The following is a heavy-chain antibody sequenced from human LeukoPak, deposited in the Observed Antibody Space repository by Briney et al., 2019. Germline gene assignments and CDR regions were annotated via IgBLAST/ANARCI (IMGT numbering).Heavy chain of an antibody. J-gene: IGHJ4*02. CDR2: IYHSGST. D-gene: IGHD3-10*01. V-gene: IGHV4-4*02. Sequence: PSETLSLTCAVSGGSISSSNWWSWVRQPPGKGLEWIGEIYHSGSTNYNPSLKGRVTISVDKSKNQFSLNLSSVSAADTAVYYCAGKDYYGSGSYFYWGQGTLVTVSS. CDR1: GGSISSSNW. CDR3: AGKDYYGSGSYFY.